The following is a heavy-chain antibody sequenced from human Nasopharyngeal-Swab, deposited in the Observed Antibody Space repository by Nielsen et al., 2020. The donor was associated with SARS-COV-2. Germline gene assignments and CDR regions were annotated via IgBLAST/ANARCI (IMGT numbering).Heavy chain of an antibody. CDR3: VRDNYYHYYMDA. Sequence: WIPQPPGKGLEWIGSIYYSGATYYSPSLKSRLTISVDTSQNQFSLTVSSVTASDTAVYYCVRDNYYHYYMDAWGQGTTVTVSS. D-gene: IGHD2-15*01. J-gene: IGHJ6*03. V-gene: IGHV4-39*01. CDR2: IYYSGAT.